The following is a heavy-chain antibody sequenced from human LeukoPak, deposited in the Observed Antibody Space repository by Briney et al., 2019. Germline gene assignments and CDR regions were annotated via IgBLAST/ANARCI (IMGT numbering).Heavy chain of an antibody. D-gene: IGHD1-26*01. CDR3: ARDPPIVGTLFDY. CDR1: AITFSTYA. CDR2: ISSSSSYI. J-gene: IGHJ4*02. Sequence: TGGSLRLSCAASAITFSTYAMSWVRQAPGKGLEWVSSISSSSSYIYYADSVKGRFTISRDNAKNSLYLQMNSLRAEDTAVYYCARDPPIVGTLFDYWGQGTLVTVSS. V-gene: IGHV3-21*01.